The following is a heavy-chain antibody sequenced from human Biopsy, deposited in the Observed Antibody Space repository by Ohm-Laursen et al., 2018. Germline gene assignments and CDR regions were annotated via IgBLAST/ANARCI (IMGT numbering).Heavy chain of an antibody. CDR3: ASVVLGPTNDAFDL. J-gene: IGHJ3*01. CDR1: GGDIHNYY. Sequence: SETLSLTCNVSGGDIHNYYWSRIRQPAGKGLEWIGRIYPGGSTNYNPSLKSRFTMSVDTSKKQLSLRLRSVTAADTAMYYCASVVLGPTNDAFDLWGQGTMVVVSS. V-gene: IGHV4-4*07. D-gene: IGHD3-22*01. CDR2: IYPGGST.